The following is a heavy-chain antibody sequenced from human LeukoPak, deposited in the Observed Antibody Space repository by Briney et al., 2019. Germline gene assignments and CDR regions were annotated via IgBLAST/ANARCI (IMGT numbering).Heavy chain of an antibody. Sequence: PGGSLRLSCAASGFTFSSYSMNWVRQAPGKGLEWVSSISSSSYIYYADSVKGRFTISRDNAKNSLYLQMNGLRAEDTAVYYCAREGPYYYDSSSDVWGQGTTVTVSS. J-gene: IGHJ6*02. CDR3: AREGPYYYDSSSDV. CDR2: ISSSSYI. V-gene: IGHV3-21*01. D-gene: IGHD3-22*01. CDR1: GFTFSSYS.